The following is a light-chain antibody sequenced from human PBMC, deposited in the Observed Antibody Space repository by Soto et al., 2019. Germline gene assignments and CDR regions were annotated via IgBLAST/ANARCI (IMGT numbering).Light chain of an antibody. CDR2: EVT. J-gene: IGLJ3*02. V-gene: IGLV2-14*01. CDR3: SSYTSSIIWV. Sequence: QSVLIQPASVSGSPGHSITISCTGTSSDVGAYNYVSWYQQHPGKAPKLMIYEVTNRPSGVSNRFSASKSGNTASLTISGLQAEDEADYYCSSYTSSIIWVFGGGTKLTVL. CDR1: SSDVGAYNY.